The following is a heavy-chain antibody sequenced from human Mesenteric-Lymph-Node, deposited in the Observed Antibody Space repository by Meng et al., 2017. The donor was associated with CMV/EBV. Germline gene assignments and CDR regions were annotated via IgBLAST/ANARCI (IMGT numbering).Heavy chain of an antibody. CDR3: ARDVVEYFYYGMDV. V-gene: IGHV3-30*02. D-gene: IGHD1-1*01. Sequence: GESLKISCAASGFTFSSYGMHWVRQAPGKGLEWVAFIRYDGSNKYYADSVKGRFTISRDNSKNTLYLQVSSLRPEDTALYYCARDVVEYFYYGMDVWGQGTTVTVSS. J-gene: IGHJ6*02. CDR2: IRYDGSNK. CDR1: GFTFSSYG.